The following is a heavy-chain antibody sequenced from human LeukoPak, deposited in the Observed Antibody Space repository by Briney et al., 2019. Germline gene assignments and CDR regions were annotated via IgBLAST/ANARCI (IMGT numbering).Heavy chain of an antibody. D-gene: IGHD1-26*01. CDR2: ISSSSSSYI. V-gene: IGHV3-21*04. CDR1: GFTFSSYS. CDR3: AKATRWELRGHFDY. J-gene: IGHJ4*01. Sequence: GGSLRLSCAASGFTFSSYSMNWVRQAPGKGLEWVSSISSSSSSYIYYADSVKGRFTISRDNAKNSLYLQMNSLRAEDTALCYCAKATRWELRGHFDYWGHGTLVTVSS.